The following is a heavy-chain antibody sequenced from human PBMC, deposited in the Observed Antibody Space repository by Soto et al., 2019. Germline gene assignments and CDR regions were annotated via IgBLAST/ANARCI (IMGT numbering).Heavy chain of an antibody. CDR2: IYPGDSDT. D-gene: IGHD2-15*01. J-gene: IGHJ6*03. CDR1: GYSFTNYW. V-gene: IGHV5-51*01. CDR3: ARHRVAAAGDYYYYMDG. Sequence: GESLKISCKGSGYSFTNYWIGWVRQMPGKGLEWMGIIYPGDSDTRYSPSFQGQVTISADKSLSTAYLQWNSLKASDTAMYYCARHRVAAAGDYYYYMDGWGKGTTVTVSS.